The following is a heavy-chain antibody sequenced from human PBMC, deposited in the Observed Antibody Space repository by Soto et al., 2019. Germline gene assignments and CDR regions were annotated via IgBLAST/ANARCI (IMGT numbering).Heavy chain of an antibody. CDR3: ARRKAAAGTFLSFYYYGMDV. D-gene: IGHD6-13*01. V-gene: IGHV4-34*01. Sequence: SETLSVACAVYGGSFSGYYWSWIRQPPGKGLGWIGEINHSGSTNYNPSLKSRVIISVDTPKNQFSLKLSSVTAADTAVYYCARRKAAAGTFLSFYYYGMDVWGRGTTVTVSS. CDR2: INHSGST. CDR1: GGSFSGYY. J-gene: IGHJ6*02.